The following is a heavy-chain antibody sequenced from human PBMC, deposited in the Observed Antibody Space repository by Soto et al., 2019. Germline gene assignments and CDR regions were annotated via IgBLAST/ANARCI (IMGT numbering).Heavy chain of an antibody. CDR1: GYTFTSYG. Sequence: QVQLVQSGAEVKKPGSSVKVSCKASGYTFTSYGVSWVRQAPGQGLEWMGWISANDGNTNYAQKIQGRVTMTTDTSTSTADMELRSLRSDATAVYYCTRDWYHSAFDIWGQGTMVTVSS. D-gene: IGHD6-13*01. CDR2: ISANDGNT. CDR3: TRDWYHSAFDI. V-gene: IGHV1-18*01. J-gene: IGHJ3*02.